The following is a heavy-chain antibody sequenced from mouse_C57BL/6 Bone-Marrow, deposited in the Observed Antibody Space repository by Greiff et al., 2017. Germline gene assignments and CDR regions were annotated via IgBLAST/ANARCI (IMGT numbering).Heavy chain of an antibody. D-gene: IGHD2-4*01. CDR3: TEGYYDYDGLFAY. V-gene: IGHV6-3*01. CDR1: GFTFSNYW. CDR2: IRLKSDNYAT. Sequence: EVKLMESGGGLVQPGGSMKLSCVASGFTFSNYWMNWVRQSPEKGLEWVAQIRLKSDNYATHYAESVKGRFTISRDDSKSSVYLQMNNLRAEDTGIYYCTEGYYDYDGLFAYWGQGTLVTVSA. J-gene: IGHJ3*01.